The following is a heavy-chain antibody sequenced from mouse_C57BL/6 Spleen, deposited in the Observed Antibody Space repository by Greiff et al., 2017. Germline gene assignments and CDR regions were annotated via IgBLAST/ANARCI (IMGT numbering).Heavy chain of an antibody. D-gene: IGHD1-1*01. CDR3: ARTTTVVAPMDY. J-gene: IGHJ4*01. CDR1: GYTFTSYW. CDR2: IDPSDSYT. V-gene: IGHV1-59*01. Sequence: QVQLQQPGAELVRPGTSVKLSCKASGYTFTSYWMHWVKQRPGQGLEWIGVIDPSDSYTNYNQKFKGKATLTVDTSSSTAYMQLSSLTSDDSAVYYCARTTTVVAPMDYWGQGTSVTVSS.